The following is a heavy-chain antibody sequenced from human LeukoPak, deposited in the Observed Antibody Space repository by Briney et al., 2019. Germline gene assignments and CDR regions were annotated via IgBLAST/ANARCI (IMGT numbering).Heavy chain of an antibody. V-gene: IGHV3-21*01. CDR2: ISSSSSYI. CDR3: AREGDGYSGFDY. D-gene: IGHD5-18*01. CDR1: GFTFSSYS. Sequence: GGSLRLSCAASGFTFSSYSMSWVRQAPGKGLEWVSSISSSSSYIYYADSVKGRFTISRDNAKNSLYLQMNSLRAEDTAVYYCAREGDGYSGFDYWGQGTLVTVSS. J-gene: IGHJ4*02.